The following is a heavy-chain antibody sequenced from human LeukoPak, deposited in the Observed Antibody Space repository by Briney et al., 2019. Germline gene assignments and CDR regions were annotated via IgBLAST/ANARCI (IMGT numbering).Heavy chain of an antibody. CDR1: GFTFSSYG. Sequence: GGSLRLSCAASGFTFSSYGMHWVRQAPGKGLEWVAVISYDGSNKYYADSVKGRFTISRDNSKNTLYLQMNSLRAEDTAVYYCARLGYSHGYGWDGGYYYYYMDVWGKGTTVTVSS. J-gene: IGHJ6*03. D-gene: IGHD5-18*01. V-gene: IGHV3-30*03. CDR3: ARLGYSHGYGWDGGYYYYYMDV. CDR2: ISYDGSNK.